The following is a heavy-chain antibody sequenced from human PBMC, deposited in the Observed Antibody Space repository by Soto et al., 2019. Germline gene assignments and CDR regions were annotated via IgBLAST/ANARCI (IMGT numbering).Heavy chain of an antibody. Sequence: QVQLVQSGPEVKKPGASAKVSCKASGYTFTNYGISWVRQAPGQGLEWMGWISPYNGDTKYAQKFQGRVTMTTDTATRTNYIELRSLRSDDTAVYYCATLSGYYHLWGQGTLVTVSS. J-gene: IGHJ5*02. CDR1: GYTFTNYG. CDR2: ISPYNGDT. CDR3: ATLSGYYHL. V-gene: IGHV1-18*01. D-gene: IGHD3-22*01.